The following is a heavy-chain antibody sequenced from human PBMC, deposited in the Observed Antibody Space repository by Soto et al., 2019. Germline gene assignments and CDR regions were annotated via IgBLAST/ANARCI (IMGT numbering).Heavy chain of an antibody. V-gene: IGHV4-39*01. CDR3: ARRVIVATLDV. D-gene: IGHD5-12*01. Sequence: PSETLSLTCTVAGGSISSSSYYWAWIRQSPEKGLEWIGSITYRGTTFYTPSLKSRVTISVDTSKNQFSLRVNSVTAADTAVYYCARRVIVATLDVWGNGTTVTVSS. CDR2: ITYRGTT. CDR1: GGSISSSSYY. J-gene: IGHJ6*03.